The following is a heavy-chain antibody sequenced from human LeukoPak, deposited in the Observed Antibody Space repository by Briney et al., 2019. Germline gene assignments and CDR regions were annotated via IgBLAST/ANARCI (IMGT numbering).Heavy chain of an antibody. CDR3: ARAWGYGDYEGALDY. CDR2: IYYSGST. D-gene: IGHD4-17*01. J-gene: IGHJ4*02. CDR1: GGSISSYY. V-gene: IGHV4-59*01. Sequence: SETLSLTCTVSGGSISSYYWSWIRQPPGKGLEWIGYIYYSGSTNYNPSLKSRVAISVDTSKNQFSLKLSSVTAADTAVYYCARAWGYGDYEGALDYWGQGTLVTVSS.